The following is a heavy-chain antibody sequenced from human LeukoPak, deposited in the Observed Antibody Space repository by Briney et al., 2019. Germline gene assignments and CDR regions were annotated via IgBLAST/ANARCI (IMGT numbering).Heavy chain of an antibody. CDR1: GFSLTTTGVG. CDR3: AHKGVGSGGYTM. CDR2: TYWNNDK. Sequence: SGPTLVNPTQTLTLTCTFSGFSLTTTGVGVAWIRQPPGKALEWLAVTYWNNDKSYSPSLKSRLTITKDTSKNQVVLIMTNMDPVDTATYYCAHKGVGSGGYTMWGQGTLVTVSS. D-gene: IGHD3-10*01. V-gene: IGHV2-5*01. J-gene: IGHJ4*02.